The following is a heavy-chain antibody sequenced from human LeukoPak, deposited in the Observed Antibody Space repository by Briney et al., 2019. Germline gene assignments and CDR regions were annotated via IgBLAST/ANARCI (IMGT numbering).Heavy chain of an antibody. V-gene: IGHV4-59*01. CDR3: AGSDY. CDR1: GGSTSSYY. Sequence: SETLSLTCTVSGGSTSSYYWSWIRQPPGKGLEWIGYIYYSGSTNYNPSLKRRVTISVDTSKNQFSLKLSSVTAADTAVYYCAGSDYWGQGTLVTVSS. J-gene: IGHJ4*02. CDR2: IYYSGST.